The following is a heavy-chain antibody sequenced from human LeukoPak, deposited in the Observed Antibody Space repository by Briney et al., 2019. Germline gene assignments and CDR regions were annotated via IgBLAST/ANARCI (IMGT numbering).Heavy chain of an antibody. V-gene: IGHV4-39*07. CDR2: IYYSGST. CDR3: ARDSSGWPSIFDY. D-gene: IGHD6-19*01. J-gene: IGHJ4*02. CDR1: GGSISSSSYY. Sequence: SETLSLTCTVSGGSISSSSYYWGWICQPPGKGLEWIGSIYYSGSTYYNPSLKSRVTISVDTSKNQFSLKLNSVTAADTAVYYCARDSSGWPSIFDYWGQGTLVTVSS.